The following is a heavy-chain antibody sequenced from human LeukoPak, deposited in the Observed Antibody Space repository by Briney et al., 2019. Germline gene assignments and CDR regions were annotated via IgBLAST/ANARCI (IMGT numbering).Heavy chain of an antibody. V-gene: IGHV3-7*03. D-gene: IGHD4/OR15-4a*01. CDR1: GFTFSSYW. J-gene: IGHJ4*02. CDR3: AKDLGLHVL. Sequence: PGGFLRLSCAASGFTFSSYWMSWVRQAPGKGLEWVANIKQDGSEKYYVDSVKGRLTISRDNAKNSLYLQMNSLRAEDTAVYYCAKDLGLHVLWGQGTLVTVSS. CDR2: IKQDGSEK.